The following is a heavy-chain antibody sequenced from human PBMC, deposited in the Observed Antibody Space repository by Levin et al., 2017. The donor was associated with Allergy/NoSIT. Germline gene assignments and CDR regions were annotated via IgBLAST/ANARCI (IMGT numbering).Heavy chain of an antibody. D-gene: IGHD3-16*01. V-gene: IGHV4-34*01. CDR2: ITYSGST. CDR1: GGSFSGYY. CDR3: ARDLMH. Sequence: SETLSLTCAVYGGSFSGYYWTWIRQPPGKGLEWIGEITYSGSTNYNPSLKSRVTISVDTSKNQFSPKLTSVTAADTAVYFCARDLMHWGQGTPVTVSS. J-gene: IGHJ4*02.